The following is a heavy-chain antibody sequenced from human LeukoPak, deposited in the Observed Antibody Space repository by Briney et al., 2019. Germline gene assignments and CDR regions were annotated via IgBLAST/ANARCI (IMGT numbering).Heavy chain of an antibody. CDR2: IYSGGST. D-gene: IGHD5-18*01. CDR3: ARGRGYSYGFDY. J-gene: IGHJ4*02. Sequence: PSETLSLTCAVYGGSFSGYYWSWIRQPPGKGLEWVSVIYSGGSTYYADSVKGRLTISRDNSKNTLYLQMNSLRAEDTAVYYCARGRGYSYGFDYWGQGTLVTVSS. CDR1: GGSFSGYY. V-gene: IGHV3-53*01.